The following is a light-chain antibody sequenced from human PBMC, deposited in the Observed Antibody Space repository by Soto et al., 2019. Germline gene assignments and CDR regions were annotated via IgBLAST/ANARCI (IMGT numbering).Light chain of an antibody. CDR2: GAS. Sequence: IVLTQSPGTLSLSPGERATLSCRASQSVRSTYLAWYQQKPGQAPRLLIYGASSRATGIPDRFSGSGSGTDFTLTISRLEPEDFAVYYCQQYASSPLTFGGGAKVEIK. V-gene: IGKV3-20*01. CDR1: QSVRSTY. J-gene: IGKJ4*01. CDR3: QQYASSPLT.